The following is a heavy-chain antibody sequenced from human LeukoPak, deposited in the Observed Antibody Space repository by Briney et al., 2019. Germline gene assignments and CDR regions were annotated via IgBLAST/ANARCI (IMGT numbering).Heavy chain of an antibody. CDR2: ISAYNGNT. J-gene: IGHJ6*03. D-gene: IGHD2-8*01. CDR3: AGVGGYCTNGVCYPKYYMDV. Sequence: ASVKVSCKASGYTFTSYGISWVRQAPGQGLEWMGWISAYNGNTNYAQKLQGRVTMTTDTSTSTAYMELRSLRSDDTAVYYCAGVGGYCTNGVCYPKYYMDVWGKGTTVTVSS. CDR1: GYTFTSYG. V-gene: IGHV1-18*01.